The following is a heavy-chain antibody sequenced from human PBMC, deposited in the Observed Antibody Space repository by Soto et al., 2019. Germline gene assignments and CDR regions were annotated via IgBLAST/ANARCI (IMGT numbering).Heavy chain of an antibody. CDR1: GFTFSNYG. V-gene: IGHV3-30*18. Sequence: GESLKISCAASGFTFSNYGMHWVRQAPGKGLEWVAVISYDGSNKYYADSVKGRFTISRDNSKNTLYLQMNSLRAEDTAVYYCAKDYYTWIQLWLPDYWGQGTLVTVSS. CDR3: AKDYYTWIQLWLPDY. D-gene: IGHD5-18*01. J-gene: IGHJ4*02. CDR2: ISYDGSNK.